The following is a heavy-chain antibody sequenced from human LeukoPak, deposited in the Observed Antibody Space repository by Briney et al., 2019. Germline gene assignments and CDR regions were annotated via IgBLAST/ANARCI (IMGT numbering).Heavy chain of an antibody. J-gene: IGHJ4*02. D-gene: IGHD3-16*01. CDR1: GGSISSGTHY. Sequence: SETLSLTCTVSGGSISSGTHYYNWIRQHPGKGLEWIGYIYYTGITSYNPSLKSRVTMTVDTSMNQVSLKVTSLTAADTAVYYCAASSGVTLGRFWGQGALVTVS. V-gene: IGHV4-31*03. CDR3: AASSGVTLGRF. CDR2: IYYTGIT.